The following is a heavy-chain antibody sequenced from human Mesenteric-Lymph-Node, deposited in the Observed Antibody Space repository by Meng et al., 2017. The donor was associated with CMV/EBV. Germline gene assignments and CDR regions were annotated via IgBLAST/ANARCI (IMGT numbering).Heavy chain of an antibody. J-gene: IGHJ4*02. CDR3: GGGDFWSGSSLY. V-gene: IGHV3-7*04. Sequence: GGSLRLSCVASGFTFSRYWMSWVRQAPGRGLEGVANIKYDGTDKYYVDSVKGRFAISRDNAYRSLSLQMNSLRAEDTAVYYCGGGDFWSGSSLYWGQGTLVTVSS. CDR2: IKYDGTDK. CDR1: GFTFSRYW. D-gene: IGHD3-3*01.